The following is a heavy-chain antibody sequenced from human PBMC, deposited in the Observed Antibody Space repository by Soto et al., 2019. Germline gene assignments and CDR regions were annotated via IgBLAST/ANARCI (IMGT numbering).Heavy chain of an antibody. Sequence: EVQLVESGGGLVQPGGSLRLSCAASGFTFSSYDMHWVRQATGKGLEWVSAIGTAGDTYYPGSVKGRFTISRENAKNSLYLQRNSLRAGDTAVYYCARVRSERTGWYFDLWGRGTLVTVSS. D-gene: IGHD2-15*01. J-gene: IGHJ2*01. V-gene: IGHV3-13*04. CDR1: GFTFSSYD. CDR3: ARVRSERTGWYFDL. CDR2: IGTAGDT.